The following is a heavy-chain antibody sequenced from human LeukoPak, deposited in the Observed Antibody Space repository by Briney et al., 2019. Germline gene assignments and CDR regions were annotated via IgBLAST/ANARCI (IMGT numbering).Heavy chain of an antibody. CDR3: ARAMSYYFDY. CDR2: IWFDGSEK. CDR1: RFSFSSYG. V-gene: IGHV3-33*01. J-gene: IGHJ4*02. Sequence: GGSLRLSCAASRFSFSSYGMHWVRLAPGKGLEWVGLIWFDGSEKYYAESVKGRFTISRDNSKNTVYLQVNSLRAEDTAVYHCARAMSYYFDYWGPGPLVTVSS. D-gene: IGHD3-10*01.